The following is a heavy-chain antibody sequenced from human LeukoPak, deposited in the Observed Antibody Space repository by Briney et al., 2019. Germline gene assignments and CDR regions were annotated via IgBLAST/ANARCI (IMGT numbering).Heavy chain of an antibody. J-gene: IGHJ4*02. CDR2: INHSGST. V-gene: IGHV4-34*01. D-gene: IGHD6-13*01. Sequence: SETLSLTCAVSGGSLSGYYWSWIRQPPGKGLEWIGEINHSGSTNYNPSLKSRVTISVDTSKNQFSLKLSSVTAADTAVYYCARIGQQLVPDYWGQGTLVTVSS. CDR1: GGSLSGYY. CDR3: ARIGQQLVPDY.